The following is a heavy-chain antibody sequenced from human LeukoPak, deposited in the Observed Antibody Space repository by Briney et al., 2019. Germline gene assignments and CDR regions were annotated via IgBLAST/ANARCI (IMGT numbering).Heavy chain of an antibody. V-gene: IGHV1-2*02. Sequence: ASVKVSCKASGYTFTGYYMHWVRQAPGQGLEWMGWINPNSGGTNYAQEFQGRVTMTRNTSISTAYMQLSRLRSDDTAVYYCARNCSSTSCFSLDPWGQGTLVTVSS. D-gene: IGHD2-2*01. CDR1: GYTFTGYY. CDR2: INPNSGGT. CDR3: ARNCSSTSCFSLDP. J-gene: IGHJ5*02.